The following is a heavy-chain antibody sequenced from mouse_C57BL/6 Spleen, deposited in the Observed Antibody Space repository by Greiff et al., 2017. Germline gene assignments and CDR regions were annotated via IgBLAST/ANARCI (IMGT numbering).Heavy chain of an antibody. CDR1: GYTFTSYW. Sequence: QVQLQQPGAELVKPGASVKMSCKASGYTFTSYWITWVKQRPGQGLEWIGDIFPGSGSTNYNEKFKSKATLTVDTSSSTAYMQLNSLTSEDSAVYYCTTPITTVVATDYWGQGTTLTVSS. CDR2: IFPGSGST. V-gene: IGHV1-55*01. J-gene: IGHJ2*01. D-gene: IGHD1-1*01. CDR3: TTPITTVVATDY.